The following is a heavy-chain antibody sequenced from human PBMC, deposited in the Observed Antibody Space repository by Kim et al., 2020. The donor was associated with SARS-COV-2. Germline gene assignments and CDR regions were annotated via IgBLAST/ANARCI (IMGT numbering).Heavy chain of an antibody. D-gene: IGHD6-6*01. V-gene: IGHV3-23*01. J-gene: IGHJ4*02. Sequence: YYADSVKGRFTISRDNSKNTLYLQMNSLRAEDTAVYYCAKDCAQLVSCPHWGQGTLVTVSS. CDR3: AKDCAQLVSCPH.